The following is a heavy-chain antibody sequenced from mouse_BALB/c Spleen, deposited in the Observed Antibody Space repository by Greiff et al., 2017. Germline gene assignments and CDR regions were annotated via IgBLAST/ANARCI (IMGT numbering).Heavy chain of an antibody. CDR3: TRDVPRQLGAMDY. V-gene: IGHV5-6-4*01. D-gene: IGHD3-2*01. CDR1: GFSFSSYT. CDR2: ISSGGSYT. J-gene: IGHJ4*01. Sequence: EVKLVESGGGLVKPGGSLKLSCAASGFSFSSYTMSWVRQTPEKRLEWVATISSGGSYTYYQDSVKGRFTISRDNAKNTLYLQMSSLKSEDTARYYCTRDVPRQLGAMDYWGQGTSVTVSS.